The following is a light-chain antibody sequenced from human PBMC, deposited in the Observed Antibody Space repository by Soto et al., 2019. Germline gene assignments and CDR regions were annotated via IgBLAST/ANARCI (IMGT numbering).Light chain of an antibody. J-gene: IGKJ1*01. Sequence: DIQMTQSPSTLPASVGDRVSITCRASQNTSSYLAWYQQKPGKAPKLQIYKASSLESGVPSRFSGSRSGTEFTLTISSLQPDDFATYFCQQYYSYPGTFGQGTKVDIK. CDR1: QNTSSY. CDR3: QQYYSYPGT. CDR2: KAS. V-gene: IGKV1-5*03.